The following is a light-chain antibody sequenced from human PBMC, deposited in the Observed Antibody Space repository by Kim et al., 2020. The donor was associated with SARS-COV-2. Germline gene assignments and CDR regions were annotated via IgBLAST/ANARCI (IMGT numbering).Light chain of an antibody. J-gene: IGLJ3*02. CDR2: EVT. V-gene: IGLV2-18*02. CDR3: SSYTSSSTWV. Sequence: QSVTIPCTATSSDIRNYDRVSWCQQPPGTAPKLMISEVTNRPSGVPDRFSGSTSGNTASLTISGLQAEDEADYYCSSYTSSSTWVFGGGTRVTVL. CDR1: SSDIRNYDR.